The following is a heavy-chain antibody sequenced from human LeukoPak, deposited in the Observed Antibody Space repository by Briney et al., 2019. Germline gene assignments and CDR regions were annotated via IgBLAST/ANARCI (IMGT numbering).Heavy chain of an antibody. V-gene: IGHV3-33*01. J-gene: IGHJ4*02. CDR1: GFTFTSYG. CDR3: ASALDSLDRRSCLDY. CDR2: IWNDGSNK. D-gene: IGHD6-13*01. Sequence: PGRSLRLSCAASGFTFTSYGMHWVRQAPGKGREWVAVIWNDGSNKIYADSVKGRFTISRDNSKNMMYLQMNSLRAEDKAVYYCASALDSLDRRSCLDYWGEGLQVTVS.